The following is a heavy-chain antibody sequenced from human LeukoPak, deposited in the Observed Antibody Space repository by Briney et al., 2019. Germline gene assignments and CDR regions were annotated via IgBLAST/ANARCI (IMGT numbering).Heavy chain of an antibody. J-gene: IGHJ6*03. CDR3: AAVPSYSSGGGYYYYYMDV. CDR1: GFTFTSSA. D-gene: IGHD6-25*01. CDR2: IVVGSGNT. Sequence: ASVKVSCKASGFTFTSSAMQWVRQARGQRLEWIGWIVVGSGNTNYAQKFQERVTITRDMSTSTAYMELSSLRSEDTAVYYCAAVPSYSSGGGYYYYYMDVWGKGTTVTVSS. V-gene: IGHV1-58*02.